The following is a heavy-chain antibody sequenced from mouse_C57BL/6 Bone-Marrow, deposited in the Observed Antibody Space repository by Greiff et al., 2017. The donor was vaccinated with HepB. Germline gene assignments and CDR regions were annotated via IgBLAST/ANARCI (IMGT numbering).Heavy chain of an antibody. D-gene: IGHD2-4*01. V-gene: IGHV1-55*01. CDR1: GYTFTSYW. Sequence: QVQLQQPGAELVKPGASVKMSCKASGYTFTSYWITWVKQRPGQGLEWIGDIYPGSGGTKYNEKFKSKATLTVDKPSSTAYMQLSSLTSEDSAVYYCARRVDYDEYFDVWGTGTTVTVSS. J-gene: IGHJ1*03. CDR2: IYPGSGGT. CDR3: ARRVDYDEYFDV.